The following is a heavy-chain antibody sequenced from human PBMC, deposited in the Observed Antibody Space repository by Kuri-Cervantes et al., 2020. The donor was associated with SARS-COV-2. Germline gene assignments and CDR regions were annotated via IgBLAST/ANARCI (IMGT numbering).Heavy chain of an antibody. D-gene: IGHD4-11*01. Sequence: SVKVSCKASGGTFSSYAISWVRQAPGQGLEWMGGIIPIPGTANYAQKFQGRVTITADKSTSTAYMELSSLRSEDTAVYYCARSYSNYVGYYYYYMDVWGKGTTVTVSS. CDR3: ARSYSNYVGYYYYYMDV. V-gene: IGHV1-69*10. CDR1: GGTFSSYA. J-gene: IGHJ6*03. CDR2: IIPIPGTA.